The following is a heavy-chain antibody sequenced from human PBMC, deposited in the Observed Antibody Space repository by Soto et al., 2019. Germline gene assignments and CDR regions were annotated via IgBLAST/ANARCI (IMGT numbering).Heavy chain of an antibody. J-gene: IGHJ5*02. D-gene: IGHD3-22*01. CDR3: ARYSPPKKTYDSNPGWFDP. Sequence: QVQLQESGPGQVKPSETLSLTCTVSGGSMNIYYWTWIRQPPGKGLEWIGYVRDTGSTNYNPSPTSRVTISIDTSRNQFSLSLSSVPAADTAVYFCARYSPPKKTYDSNPGWFDPWGQGTLVAVSS. V-gene: IGHV4-59*01. CDR2: VRDTGST. CDR1: GGSMNIYY.